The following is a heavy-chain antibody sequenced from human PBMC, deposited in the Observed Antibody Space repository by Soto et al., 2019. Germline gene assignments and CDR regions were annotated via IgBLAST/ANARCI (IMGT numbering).Heavy chain of an antibody. CDR2: IYSSGRT. D-gene: IGHD5-18*01. Sequence: QVQLQESGPGPVKASETLSLTCTLSGGSTSGNYWSWIRHPAGKGLERIGRIYSSGRTHYNPSLKSRVTMSVSTNHFSLKLNSVTAADTAVYYCARDFDVNTALDYWYFDLWGRGTLVTVSS. J-gene: IGHJ2*01. V-gene: IGHV4-4*07. CDR3: ARDFDVNTALDYWYFDL. CDR1: GGSTSGNY.